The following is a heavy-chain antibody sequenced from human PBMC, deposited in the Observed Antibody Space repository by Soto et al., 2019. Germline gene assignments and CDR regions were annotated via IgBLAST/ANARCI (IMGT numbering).Heavy chain of an antibody. D-gene: IGHD3-3*01. CDR2: INHSGST. CDR1: GGSFSGYY. J-gene: IGHJ6*03. V-gene: IGHV4-34*01. Sequence: QVQLQQWGAGLLKPSETLSLTCAVYGGSFSGYYWSWIRQPPGKGLEWIGDINHSGSTNYNPSLKSRVTISVDTSKNQFSLKLSSVSAADTAVYYCARGTAYDFWSGYYRGGTYYYYYMDVWGKGPRSPSP. CDR3: ARGTAYDFWSGYYRGGTYYYYYMDV.